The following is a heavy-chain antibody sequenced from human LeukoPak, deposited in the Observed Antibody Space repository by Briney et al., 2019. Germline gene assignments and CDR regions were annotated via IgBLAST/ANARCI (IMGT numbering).Heavy chain of an antibody. CDR2: LSDSGLTT. Sequence: GGSLRLSCAASGFSFSSYAMSWVRQAPGQGLMWVSALSDSGLTTYYADSVKGRFTISRDNSKNTVYLQMNSLRAEDTAVYYCAKLPRGYCSSASCPNWFDPWGQGTRVTVSS. D-gene: IGHD2-2*01. CDR3: AKLPRGYCSSASCPNWFDP. CDR1: GFSFSSYA. J-gene: IGHJ5*02. V-gene: IGHV3-23*01.